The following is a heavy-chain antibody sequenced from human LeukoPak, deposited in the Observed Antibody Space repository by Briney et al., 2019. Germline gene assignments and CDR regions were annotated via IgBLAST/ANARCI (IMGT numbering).Heavy chain of an antibody. V-gene: IGHV3-30-3*01. Sequence: GGSLRLSCAASGFTFSSYAMHWVRQAPGKGLEWVAVISYDGSNKYYADSVKGRFTISRDNSKKTLFLQMNSLRAEDTAAYYCAKGGWGAAAGFFDDWGQGTPVTVSS. CDR2: ISYDGSNK. J-gene: IGHJ4*02. CDR1: GFTFSSYA. CDR3: AKGGWGAAAGFFDD. D-gene: IGHD6-13*01.